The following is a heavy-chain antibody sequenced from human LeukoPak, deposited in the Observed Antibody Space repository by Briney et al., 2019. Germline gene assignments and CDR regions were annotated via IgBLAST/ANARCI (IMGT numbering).Heavy chain of an antibody. Sequence: SETLSLTCAVYGGSFSGYYWSWIRQPPGKGLEWIGEINHSGSTNNNPSLRSRVTISVDTSKNQFSLELKSVTAADTAVYYCARGFRDIVVVPVARPAYYSYYMDVWGKGTTVTVSS. CDR3: ARGFRDIVVVPVARPAYYSYYMDV. CDR2: INHSGST. CDR1: GGSFSGYY. V-gene: IGHV4-34*01. D-gene: IGHD2-2*02. J-gene: IGHJ6*03.